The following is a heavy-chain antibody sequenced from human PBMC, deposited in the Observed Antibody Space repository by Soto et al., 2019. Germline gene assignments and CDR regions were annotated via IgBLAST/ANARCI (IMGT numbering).Heavy chain of an antibody. CDR3: ARGHNDFWSGYSSDYYYYYMDV. D-gene: IGHD3-3*01. CDR1: GYTFTSYD. J-gene: IGHJ6*03. Sequence: ASVKVSCKASGYTFTSYDINWVRQATGQGLEWMGWMNPNSGNTGYAQKFQGRVTMTRNTSISTAYMELSSLRSEDTAVYYCARGHNDFWSGYSSDYYYYYMDVWGKGTTVTVSS. V-gene: IGHV1-8*01. CDR2: MNPNSGNT.